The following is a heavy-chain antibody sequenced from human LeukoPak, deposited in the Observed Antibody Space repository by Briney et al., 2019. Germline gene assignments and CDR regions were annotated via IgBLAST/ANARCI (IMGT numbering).Heavy chain of an antibody. J-gene: IGHJ4*02. CDR1: GFTFSSYS. CDR3: ARGRYSGSYLLDY. CDR2: ISSSSTYR. V-gene: IGHV3-21*01. Sequence: GGSLRLSCAASGFTFSSYSMSWVRQAPGKGLEWVSSISSSSTYRYYAASVRGRFTISRDNAKNSLYLQMNSLRAEDTALYYCARGRYSGSYLLDYWGQGTLVTVSS. D-gene: IGHD1-26*01.